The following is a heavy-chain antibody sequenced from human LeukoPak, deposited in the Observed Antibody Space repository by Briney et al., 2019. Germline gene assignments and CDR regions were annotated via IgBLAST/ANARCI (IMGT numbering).Heavy chain of an antibody. CDR2: IIPIFGTA. J-gene: IGHJ4*02. Sequence: SVKVSCKASGGTFSSYAISWVRQAPGQGLEWMGGIIPIFGTANYAQKFQGRVTITADESTSTAYMELSSLRSEDTAVYYCAAGGYCSGGSCHRYYFDYWGQGTLVTVSS. V-gene: IGHV1-69*13. CDR3: AAGGYCSGGSCHRYYFDY. CDR1: GGTFSSYA. D-gene: IGHD2-15*01.